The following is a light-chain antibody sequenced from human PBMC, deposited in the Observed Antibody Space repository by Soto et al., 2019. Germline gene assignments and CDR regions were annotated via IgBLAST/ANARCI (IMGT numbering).Light chain of an antibody. Sequence: QSALTQPPSASGSPGQSVTISCTGTSSDVGGYKYVSWYQQHPGKAPKLMIFEVNKRPSGVPDRFSGSKSGNTASLTVSGLQADDEADYYCSSYAGINNLGVVGTGTKLTVL. J-gene: IGLJ1*01. CDR1: SSDVGGYKY. V-gene: IGLV2-8*01. CDR3: SSYAGINNLGV. CDR2: EVN.